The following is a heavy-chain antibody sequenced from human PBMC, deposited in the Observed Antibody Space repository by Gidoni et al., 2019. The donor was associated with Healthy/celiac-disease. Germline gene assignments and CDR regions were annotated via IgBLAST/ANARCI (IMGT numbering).Heavy chain of an antibody. CDR1: GFTVSSNY. CDR2: IDSGGIT. J-gene: IGHJ5*02. Sequence: EVQLVESGGGVIQPGGSLRLPVEASGFTVSSNYMRWVRQAPGTGLEWVSVIDSGGITSYADSVKVRFTISSDNSKNMLYLPMNSLRAEDTAVYYCARAPVTWGQGTLVTVSS. D-gene: IGHD4-17*01. V-gene: IGHV3-53*01. CDR3: ARAPVT.